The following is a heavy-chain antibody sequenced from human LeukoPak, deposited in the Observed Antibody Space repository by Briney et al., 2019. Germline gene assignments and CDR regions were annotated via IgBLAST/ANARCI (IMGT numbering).Heavy chain of an antibody. D-gene: IGHD3-9*01. CDR2: ISGSGGST. J-gene: IGHJ4*02. V-gene: IGHV3-23*01. CDR3: AKDLRYFDWSPIDY. CDR1: GFTFSSYA. Sequence: PGGSLRLSCAASGFTFSSYAMSWVRQAPGKGLEWVSGISGSGGSTYYADSVKGRFTISRDNSKNTLYLQMNSLRAEDTAVYYCAKDLRYFDWSPIDYWGQGTLVTVSS.